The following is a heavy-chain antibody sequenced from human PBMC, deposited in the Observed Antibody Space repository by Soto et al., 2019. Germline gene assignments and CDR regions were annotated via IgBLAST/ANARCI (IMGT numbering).Heavy chain of an antibody. D-gene: IGHD5-18*01. CDR2: INHSGST. Sequence: QVQLQQWGAGLLKPSETLSLTCAVYGGSLSGYYWSWIRQPPGKGLEWIGEINHSGSTNYNPSLKSRVTISVDTSKNQFSLKLSSVTAADTAVYYCARAPSALSGYGRYYFDYWGQGTLVTVSS. CDR3: ARAPSALSGYGRYYFDY. CDR1: GGSLSGYY. V-gene: IGHV4-34*01. J-gene: IGHJ4*02.